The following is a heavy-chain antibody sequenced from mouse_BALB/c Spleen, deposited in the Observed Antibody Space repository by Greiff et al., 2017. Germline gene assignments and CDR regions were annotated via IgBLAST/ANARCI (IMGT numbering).Heavy chain of an antibody. CDR1: GFTFSSYG. CDR3: ARLQRGFFDY. CDR2: INSNGGST. Sequence: EVKVVESGGGLVQPGGSLKLSCAASGFTFSSYGMSWVRQTPDKRLELVATINSNGGSTYYPDSVKGRFTISRDNAKNTLYLQMSSLKSEDTAMYYCARLQRGFFDYWGQGTTLTVSS. V-gene: IGHV5-6-3*01. J-gene: IGHJ2*01.